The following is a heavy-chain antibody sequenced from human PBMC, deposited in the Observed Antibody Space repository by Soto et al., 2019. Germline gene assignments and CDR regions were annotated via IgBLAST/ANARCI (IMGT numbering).Heavy chain of an antibody. Sequence: ASVKVSCKASGGTFSSYAISWVRQAPGQGLEWMGGIIPIFGTANYAQKFQGRVTITADKSTSTAYMELSSLRSEDTAVYYCARTYYYDSSGYYRGPYYFDYWGQGTLVTVSS. CDR2: IIPIFGTA. D-gene: IGHD3-22*01. J-gene: IGHJ4*02. CDR3: ARTYYYDSSGYYRGPYYFDY. CDR1: GGTFSSYA. V-gene: IGHV1-69*06.